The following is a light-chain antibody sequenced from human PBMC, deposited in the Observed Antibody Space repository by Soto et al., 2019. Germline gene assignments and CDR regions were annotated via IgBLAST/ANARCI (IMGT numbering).Light chain of an antibody. J-gene: IGLJ2*01. CDR3: CSYAGSVV. CDR1: SSDVGGYNY. V-gene: IGLV2-11*01. CDR2: DVS. Sequence: QSALTQPRSVSGSPGQSVTISCTGTSSDVGGYNYVSWYQQHPGKAPKLMIYDVSKRPSGVPDRFSGSESGNTASLTISGPQAEDESNYYRCSYAGSVVFGGGTKLTVL.